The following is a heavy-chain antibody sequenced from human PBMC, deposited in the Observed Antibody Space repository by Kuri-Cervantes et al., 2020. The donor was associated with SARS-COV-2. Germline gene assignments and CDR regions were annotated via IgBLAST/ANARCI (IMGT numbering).Heavy chain of an antibody. CDR3: ARHSLLFDWFDP. J-gene: IGHJ5*02. CDR1: GGSISSYY. V-gene: IGHV4-39*01. Sequence: GSLRLSCTVSGGSISSYYWSWIRQPPGKGLEWIGSIYYSGSTYYNPSLKSRVTISVDTSENQFSLKLSSVTAADTAVYYCARHSLLFDWFDPWGQGTLVTVSS. D-gene: IGHD3-10*01. CDR2: IYYSGST.